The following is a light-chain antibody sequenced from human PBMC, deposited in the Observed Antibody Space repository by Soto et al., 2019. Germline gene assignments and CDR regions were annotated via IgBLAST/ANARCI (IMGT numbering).Light chain of an antibody. V-gene: IGLV2-14*01. CDR3: SSYTDSSTL. J-gene: IGLJ1*01. Sequence: QSGLTQPASVSGSPGQSITISCTGTSSDVGSYNYVSWYQQHPGKAPKLMIYGVSDRPSGISSRVSGSKYGNTASLTISGLQTEYEADYYCSSYTDSSTLFGPGTKLTVL. CDR1: SSDVGSYNY. CDR2: GVS.